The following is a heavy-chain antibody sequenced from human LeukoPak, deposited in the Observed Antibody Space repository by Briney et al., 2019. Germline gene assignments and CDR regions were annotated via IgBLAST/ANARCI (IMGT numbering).Heavy chain of an antibody. D-gene: IGHD1-7*01. J-gene: IGHJ4*02. CDR1: GYSISSGYY. CDR3: ARDPGTTDDY. Sequence: PSETLSLTCTVSGYSISSGYYCGWIRQPPGKGLEWIGSIYHSGSTYYNPSLKSRVTISVDTSKNQFSLKLSSVTAADTAVYYCARDPGTTDDYWGQGTLVTVSS. V-gene: IGHV4-38-2*02. CDR2: IYHSGST.